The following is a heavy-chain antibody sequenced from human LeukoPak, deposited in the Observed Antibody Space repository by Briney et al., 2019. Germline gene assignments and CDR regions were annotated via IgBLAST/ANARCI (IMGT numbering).Heavy chain of an antibody. Sequence: GGSLRLSCAASGFTVSSNYMSWVRQAPGKGLAWVSLIYSGGSTYYADSVKGRFTISRDNSKNTLYLQMNSLRAEDTAVYYCASNYGGNYYNGMDVWGQGTTVTVSS. CDR3: ASNYGGNYYNGMDV. CDR2: IYSGGST. J-gene: IGHJ6*02. D-gene: IGHD4-23*01. V-gene: IGHV3-66*01. CDR1: GFTVSSNY.